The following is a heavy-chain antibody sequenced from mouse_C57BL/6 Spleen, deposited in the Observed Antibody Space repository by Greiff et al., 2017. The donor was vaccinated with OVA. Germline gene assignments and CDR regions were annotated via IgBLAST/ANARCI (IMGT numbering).Heavy chain of an antibody. CDR1: GYTFTSYW. V-gene: IGHV1-55*01. CDR2: IYPGSGST. CDR3: ARAREGYCDY. J-gene: IGHJ2*01. Sequence: QVQLQQPGAELVKPGASVKMSCTASGYTFTSYWLTWVKQRPGQGLAWIGDIYPGSGSTNYNEKFKSKATLTVDTSSSTAYMQLSSLTSEDSAVYYCARAREGYCDYWGQGTTLTVSS.